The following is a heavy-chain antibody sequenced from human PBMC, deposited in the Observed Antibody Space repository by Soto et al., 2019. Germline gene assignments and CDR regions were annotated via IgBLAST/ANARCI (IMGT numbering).Heavy chain of an antibody. D-gene: IGHD1-1*01. CDR3: ARDTRRGVDYYYYYGMDV. CDR2: IYSSGST. CDR1: GGSISSYY. J-gene: IGHJ6*02. Sequence: PAETLSLTCTVSGGSISSYYWSWIRQPPGKGLEWIGYIYSSGSTNYTPSLKSRVTISVDTSKNPLSLKLSSVSAADTAVYYCARDTRRGVDYYYYYGMDVWGQGTTVTVSS. V-gene: IGHV4-59*01.